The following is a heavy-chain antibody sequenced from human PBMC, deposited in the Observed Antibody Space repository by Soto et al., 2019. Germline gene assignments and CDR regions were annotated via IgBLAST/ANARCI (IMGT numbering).Heavy chain of an antibody. CDR1: GDSFNDYY. V-gene: IGHV1-2*04. Sequence: VQLVQSGAEVKKPGASVKVSCKTSGDSFNDYYIHWVRQAPGQGLEWMGWINPNGGGTKYAQRLKGWFKVNRDTSIRPVYKELSSLRSDDMDVYYCARESGGAEATLIYYYFYMDVWGKGTTVTV. CDR2: INPNGGGT. CDR3: ARESGGAEATLIYYYFYMDV. J-gene: IGHJ6*03. D-gene: IGHD1-26*01.